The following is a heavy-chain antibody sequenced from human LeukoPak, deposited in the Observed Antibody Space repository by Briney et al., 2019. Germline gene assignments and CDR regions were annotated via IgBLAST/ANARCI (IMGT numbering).Heavy chain of an antibody. V-gene: IGHV3-15*01. CDR3: TTTSAPRWELR. Sequence: GGSLRLSCAASGFTFSNAWMSWVRQAPGKGLEWVGRIKSKTDGGTTDYAAPVKGRFTISRDDSKNTLYLQTNNLKTEDTAVYYCTTTSAPRWELRWGQGTLVTVSS. CDR1: GFTFSNAW. D-gene: IGHD1-26*01. J-gene: IGHJ4*02. CDR2: IKSKTDGGTT.